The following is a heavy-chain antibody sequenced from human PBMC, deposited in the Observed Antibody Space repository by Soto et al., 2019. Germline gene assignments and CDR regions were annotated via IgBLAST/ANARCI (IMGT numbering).Heavy chain of an antibody. CDR2: ISYTGST. J-gene: IGHJ6*02. CDR3: ARDTGMVRGIAYYYYYGMDL. D-gene: IGHD3-10*01. CDR1: GGSVSSGSSY. Sequence: PSETLSLTCSVSGGSVSSGSSYWTWIRQPPGKGLEWIGYISYTGSTSYNPSLESRVTISVDTSKTQFSLRLSSVTAADTAVYYCARDTGMVRGIAYYYYYGMDLWGQGTTVTVSS. V-gene: IGHV4-61*01.